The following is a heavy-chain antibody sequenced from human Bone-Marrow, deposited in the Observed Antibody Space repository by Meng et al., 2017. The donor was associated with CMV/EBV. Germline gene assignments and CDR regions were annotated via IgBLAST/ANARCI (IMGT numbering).Heavy chain of an antibody. J-gene: IGHJ2*01. CDR1: GFTVSNKY. Sequence: WEAAGFTVSNKYLSGVRQAPGKGLEWVSVIYTGGSTADADSVKGRFTISRDNTKNTLYLQMNSLRAEDTAVYYCARVISPYWYFDLWGRGTLVTVSS. CDR3: ARVISPYWYFDL. V-gene: IGHV3-66*02. CDR2: IYTGGST. D-gene: IGHD2/OR15-2a*01.